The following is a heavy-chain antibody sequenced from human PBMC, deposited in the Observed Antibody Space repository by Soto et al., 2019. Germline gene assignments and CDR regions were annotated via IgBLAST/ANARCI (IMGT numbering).Heavy chain of an antibody. CDR3: ARAIPVEMAWDAFDI. D-gene: IGHD2-2*01. Sequence: QVQLVQSGAEVKKPGSSVKVSCKASGGTFSSYTISWVRQAPGQGLEWMGRIIPILGIANYAQKFQGRVTITADKSTSTAYMELSSLRSEDTAVYYCARAIPVEMAWDAFDIWGQGTMVTVSS. J-gene: IGHJ3*02. V-gene: IGHV1-69*02. CDR2: IIPILGIA. CDR1: GGTFSSYT.